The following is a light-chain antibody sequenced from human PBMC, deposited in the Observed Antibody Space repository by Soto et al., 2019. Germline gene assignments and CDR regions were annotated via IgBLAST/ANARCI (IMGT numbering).Light chain of an antibody. J-gene: IGKJ4*01. Sequence: DIQLTQSPSFLSASVGDRVTITWRASPGISNYLAWYQQKPGKAPKLLIYSASTLQSGVPSRFSGSGSGTEYTLTISSLQPEDFATYYCQQLNSYPLTFGGGTKVDIK. V-gene: IGKV1-9*01. CDR1: PGISNY. CDR3: QQLNSYPLT. CDR2: SAS.